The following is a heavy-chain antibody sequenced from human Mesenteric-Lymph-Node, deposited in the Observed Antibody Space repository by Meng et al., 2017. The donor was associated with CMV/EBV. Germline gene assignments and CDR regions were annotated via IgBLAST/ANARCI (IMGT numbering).Heavy chain of an antibody. Sequence: GESLKISCAASGLTFSSYWMYWARQAPGKGLVWVSRINGDGSTTSYADSVMGRFTISRDNAKNTLYLQMNSLRAEDTAVYYCARVEWTGPTAGFDYWGPGTLVTVSS. CDR3: ARVEWTGPTAGFDY. V-gene: IGHV3-74*01. CDR1: GLTFSSYW. D-gene: IGHD1-26*01. J-gene: IGHJ4*02. CDR2: INGDGSTT.